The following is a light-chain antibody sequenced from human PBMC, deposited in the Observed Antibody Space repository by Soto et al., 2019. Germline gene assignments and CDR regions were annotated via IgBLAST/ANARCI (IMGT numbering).Light chain of an antibody. J-gene: IGKJ4*01. CDR2: QAS. CDR1: QNITRW. CDR3: QQFEIYPLT. Sequence: DIQMTQSPSTLSTSIGDRVTITCRASQNITRWLAWYQQKPGKAPKLLIYQASTLQSGVPSRFSGTGSGTEFSLTISSLQPEDFATYYCQQFEIYPLTFGGGTKVEIK. V-gene: IGKV1-5*03.